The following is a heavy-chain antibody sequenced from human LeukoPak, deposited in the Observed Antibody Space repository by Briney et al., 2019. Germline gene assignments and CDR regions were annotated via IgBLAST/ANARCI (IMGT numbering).Heavy chain of an antibody. V-gene: IGHV1-46*01. CDR3: ARDGPKSSMIVVVHYGMDV. J-gene: IGHJ6*02. CDR1: GYTFTSYA. CDR2: IKPSGGST. Sequence: ASVEVSRQASGYTFTSYAMNWVRQAPGQGPEWMGIIKPSGGSTSYAQKFQGRVTMTRDTSTSTVYMELSSLRSEDTAVYYCARDGPKSSMIVVVHYGMDVWGQGTTVTVSS. D-gene: IGHD3-22*01.